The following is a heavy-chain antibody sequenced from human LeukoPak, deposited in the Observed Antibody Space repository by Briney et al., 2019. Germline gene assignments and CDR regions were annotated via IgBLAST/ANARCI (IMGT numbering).Heavy chain of an antibody. CDR3: ARRVRCSGDSCYSDNWFDP. J-gene: IGHJ5*02. CDR1: GGSISSTGYY. Sequence: SETLSRTCTVSGGSISSTGYYWGWIRQPPGKGLEWIGNIYYSGSTHYNPSLKSRVTISVDTSKNQFSLKLSSVTAADTAVFYCARRVRCSGDSCYSDNWFDPWGPGTLVTVSS. CDR2: IYYSGST. V-gene: IGHV4-39*01. D-gene: IGHD2-15*01.